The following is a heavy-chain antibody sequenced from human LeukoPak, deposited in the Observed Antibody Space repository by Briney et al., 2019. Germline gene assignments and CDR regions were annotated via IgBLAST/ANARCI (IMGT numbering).Heavy chain of an antibody. V-gene: IGHV3-23*01. CDR3: ATHLSDAFDI. CDR1: GFTFSSYT. J-gene: IGHJ3*02. Sequence: SGGSLRLSCAASGFTFSSYTMSWVRQAPGKGLEWVSTIGGSGVSTYYADSVKGRFSISRDNSKNTLYLQMNSLRAEDTALYYCATHLSDAFDIWGQGTMVTVSS. D-gene: IGHD3-3*02. CDR2: IGGSGVST.